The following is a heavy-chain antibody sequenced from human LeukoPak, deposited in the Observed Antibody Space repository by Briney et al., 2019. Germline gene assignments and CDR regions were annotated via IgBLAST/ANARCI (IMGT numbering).Heavy chain of an antibody. V-gene: IGHV3-74*01. Sequence: GGSLRLSCAASGFTFSSHWMHCVRQAPGKGLVWVSRINGAGSSTSYVDSVKGRFTVSRDNAKNTLNLQMNSLTAEDTAVYYCASRPRGTYFFDHWGQGTLVTVSS. CDR3: ASRPRGTYFFDH. CDR1: GFTFSSHW. J-gene: IGHJ4*02. CDR2: INGAGSST. D-gene: IGHD3-16*01.